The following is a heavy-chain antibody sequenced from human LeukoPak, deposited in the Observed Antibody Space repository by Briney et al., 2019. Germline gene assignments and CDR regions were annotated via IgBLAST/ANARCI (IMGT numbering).Heavy chain of an antibody. CDR1: GRSVSSYY. Sequence: PSGTLSLTCTVSGRSVSSYYWSWIRQPPGKGLECIGYIYYSGSTNYNPSLESRVTISVDTSKNQFSLKLSSVTAADTAVYYCARDIAAAGTHFDYWGQGILVTVSS. D-gene: IGHD6-13*01. CDR2: IYYSGST. V-gene: IGHV4-59*02. CDR3: ARDIAAAGTHFDY. J-gene: IGHJ4*02.